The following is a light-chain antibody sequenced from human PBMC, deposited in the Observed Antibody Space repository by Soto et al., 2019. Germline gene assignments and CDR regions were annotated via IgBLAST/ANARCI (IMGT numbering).Light chain of an antibody. J-gene: IGLJ1*01. CDR2: EVS. Sequence: QSALTQPASVSGSPGQSITISCTGTSSDVGGYNYVSWYQQHPGKAPKLMIYEVSNRPSGVSNRFSGSKSGNTASLTIAGLLAEDEADYYCSSYTSSSTTYVFGTGTKVTVL. V-gene: IGLV2-14*01. CDR1: SSDVGGYNY. CDR3: SSYTSSSTTYV.